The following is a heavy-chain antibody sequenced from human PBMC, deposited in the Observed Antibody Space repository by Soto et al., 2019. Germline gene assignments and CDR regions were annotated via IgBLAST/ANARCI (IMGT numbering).Heavy chain of an antibody. CDR1: GASISTSIYY. CDR3: ARGYYGGNSGGGLYFDY. Sequence: PSETLSLTCTVSGASISTSIYYWGWIRQPPGKGLEWIGTIYYSGSTYYNPSLKSRVTISVDTSKNQFSLKLSSVTAADTAVYYCARGYYGGNSGGGLYFDYWGQGTLVTVSS. V-gene: IGHV4-39*07. D-gene: IGHD4-17*01. CDR2: IYYSGST. J-gene: IGHJ4*02.